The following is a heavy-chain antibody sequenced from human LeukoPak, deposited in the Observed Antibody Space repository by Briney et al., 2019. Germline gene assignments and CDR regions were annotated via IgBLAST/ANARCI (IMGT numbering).Heavy chain of an antibody. Sequence: GGSLRLSCAASGFTFSSYAMSWVRQAPGKGLEWVSAISGSGGSTYYADSVKGRFTISRDNSKNTLYLQMNSLRGEDTAVYYCARDAGPYCSSTSCSFDYWGQGTLVTVSS. V-gene: IGHV3-23*01. D-gene: IGHD2-2*01. CDR3: ARDAGPYCSSTSCSFDY. CDR1: GFTFSSYA. J-gene: IGHJ4*02. CDR2: ISGSGGST.